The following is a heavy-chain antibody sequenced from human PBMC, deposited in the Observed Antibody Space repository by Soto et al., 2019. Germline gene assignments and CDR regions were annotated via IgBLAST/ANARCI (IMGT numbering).Heavy chain of an antibody. CDR3: ASFHGSSIAARYWFDP. CDR2: IYYSGST. CDR1: GGSVSSGSYY. J-gene: IGHJ5*02. V-gene: IGHV4-61*01. Sequence: LSLTCTVSGGSVSSGSYYWSWIRQPPGKGLEWIGYIYYSGSTNYNPSLKSRVTISVDTSKNQFSLKLSSVTAADTAVYYCASFHGSSIAARYWFDPWGQGTLVTSPQ. D-gene: IGHD6-6*01.